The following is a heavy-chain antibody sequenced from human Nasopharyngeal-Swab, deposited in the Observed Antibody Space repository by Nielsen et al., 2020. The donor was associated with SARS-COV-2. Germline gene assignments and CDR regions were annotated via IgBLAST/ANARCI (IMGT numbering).Heavy chain of an antibody. CDR2: IWYDGSNK. CDR3: ARDPMTTVSRFDY. CDR1: GFSFSSYC. Sequence: GGSLRLSCAASGFSFSSYCLHWVRQAPGKGLEWVAVIWYDGSNKYYADSLKGRFTISRDNSKNTLYLQMNRLRAEDTAVYYCARDPMTTVSRFDYWGQGTLVTVSS. J-gene: IGHJ4*02. D-gene: IGHD4-11*01. V-gene: IGHV3-33*01.